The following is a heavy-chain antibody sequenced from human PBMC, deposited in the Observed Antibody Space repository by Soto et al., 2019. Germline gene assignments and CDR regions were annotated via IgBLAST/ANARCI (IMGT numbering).Heavy chain of an antibody. V-gene: IGHV4-39*01. CDR1: GGSISSSSYY. J-gene: IGHJ4*02. CDR2: IYYSGST. Sequence: QLQLQESGPGLVKPSETLSLTCTVSGGSISSSSYYWGWIRQPPGKGLEWIGSIYYSGSTYYSPSLKSRFTISVGTSKTLFSLKVISVTAADTAVYYCARHGTQLPVGGGWGQGTLVTVSS. CDR3: ARHGTQLPVGGG. D-gene: IGHD3-16*01.